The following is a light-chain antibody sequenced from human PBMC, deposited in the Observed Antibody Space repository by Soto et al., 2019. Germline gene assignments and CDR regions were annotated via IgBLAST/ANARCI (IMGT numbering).Light chain of an antibody. J-gene: IGLJ1*01. V-gene: IGLV2-14*01. CDR3: SSYTITSSPV. CDR1: SSDVGGYDF. Sequence: ALTQPASVSGSPGQSITISCTGTSSDVGGYDFVSWYRQYPGQAPKILIYEVTHRPSGVPDRFSGSKSGNTASLTISGLQADDEADYYCSSYTITSSPVFGPGTKLTVL. CDR2: EVT.